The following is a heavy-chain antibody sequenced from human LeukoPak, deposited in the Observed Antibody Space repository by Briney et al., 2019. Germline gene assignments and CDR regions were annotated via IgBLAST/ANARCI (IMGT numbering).Heavy chain of an antibody. D-gene: IGHD1-14*01. CDR1: GGSISSYY. Sequence: SETLSLTCTVSGGSISSYYWSWIRQPPGKGLEWIGYIYYSGSTNYNPSLKSRVTISVDTSKNQFSLKLSSVTAADTAVYYCARELGDPQPYFDYWGQGTLVTVSS. CDR2: IYYSGST. J-gene: IGHJ4*02. CDR3: ARELGDPQPYFDY. V-gene: IGHV4-59*12.